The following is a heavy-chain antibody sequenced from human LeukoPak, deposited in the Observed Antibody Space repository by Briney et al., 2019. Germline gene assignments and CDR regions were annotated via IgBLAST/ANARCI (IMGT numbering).Heavy chain of an antibody. J-gene: IGHJ3*02. CDR3: ARDGDRAMVRAFDI. Sequence: PSETLSLTCAVSGGSISSGTYSWSWIRQQPGRGLEWIGYIYQSGSTYYNPSLKGRVTMSMDRSKNQFSLRLSSVTAADTAVYYCARDGDRAMVRAFDIWGQGTMVTVSS. D-gene: IGHD5-18*01. CDR2: IYQSGST. CDR1: GGSISSGTYS. V-gene: IGHV4-30-2*01.